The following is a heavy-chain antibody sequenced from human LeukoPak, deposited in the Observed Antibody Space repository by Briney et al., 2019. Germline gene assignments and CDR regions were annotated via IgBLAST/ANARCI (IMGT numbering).Heavy chain of an antibody. CDR1: GFTFSSYW. CDR2: IKQDGSGK. V-gene: IGHV3-7*04. D-gene: IGHD3-10*01. Sequence: GGSLRLSCAASGFTFSSYWMSWVRQAPGKGLEWVANIKQDGSGKYCVDSVKGRFTISRDNAKNSLYLQMNSLRAEDTAVYYCARVITMVRGVIIRSLYYFDYWGQGTLVTVSS. J-gene: IGHJ4*02. CDR3: ARVITMVRGVIIRSLYYFDY.